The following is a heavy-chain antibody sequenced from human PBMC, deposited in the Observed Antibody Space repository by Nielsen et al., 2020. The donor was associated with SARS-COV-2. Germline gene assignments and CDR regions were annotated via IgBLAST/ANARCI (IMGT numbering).Heavy chain of an antibody. CDR3: AKPDLRYFDWFLFDY. CDR2: ISGSGDNT. CDR1: GFIFSSYA. Sequence: GALKISCAGSGFIFSSYAVSWVRQAPGKGLEWVSGISGSGDNTYYADSVRGRFTISRDNSKNTLYLQMNSLRADDTAVYYCAKPDLRYFDWFLFDYWGQGTLVTVSS. V-gene: IGHV3-23*01. J-gene: IGHJ4*02. D-gene: IGHD3-9*01.